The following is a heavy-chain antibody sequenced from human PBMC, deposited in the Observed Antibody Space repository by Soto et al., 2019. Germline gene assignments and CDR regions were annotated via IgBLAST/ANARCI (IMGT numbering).Heavy chain of an antibody. D-gene: IGHD3-16*02. CDR2: INPNSGGT. CDR3: ARAGVIPLGGFIVSQPSGRAF. V-gene: IGHV1-2*02. Sequence: QVQLVQSGAEVKKPGASVKVSCKASGYTFTGYYMHWVRQAPGQGLEWMGWINPNSGGTNYAQKFQGRVTMTRDTSMSTAYRGGGRLISDDTAVYYWARAGVIPLGGFIVSQPSGRAFGGKGTTVT. CDR1: GYTFTGYY. J-gene: IGHJ6*04.